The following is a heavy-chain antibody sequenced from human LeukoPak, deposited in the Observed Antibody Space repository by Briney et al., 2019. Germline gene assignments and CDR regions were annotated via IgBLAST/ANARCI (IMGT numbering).Heavy chain of an antibody. D-gene: IGHD2-2*01. V-gene: IGHV4-4*02. CDR3: ARSPTKRVPEDY. CDR2: IFHDGST. Sequence: SSETLSLTCAVSSGSIFSSNWWSWVRQPPGKGREWIGQIFHDGSTSYSPSLKGRVTISVDKSKNQCSLGLTSVTAADTAVYYWARSPTKRVPEDYWGQGTLVTVSS. CDR1: SGSIFSSNW. J-gene: IGHJ4*02.